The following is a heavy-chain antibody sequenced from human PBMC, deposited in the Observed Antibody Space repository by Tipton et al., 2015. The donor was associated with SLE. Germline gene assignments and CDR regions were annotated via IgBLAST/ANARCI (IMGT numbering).Heavy chain of an antibody. D-gene: IGHD3-22*01. CDR1: GGSISSYY. J-gene: IGHJ5*02. CDR3: AGGGRYYDSPGT. CDR2: INHSGST. Sequence: TLSLTCTVSGGSISSYYWSWIRQPPGKGLEWIGEINHSGSTNYNPSLKSRVTISVDTSKNQFSLKLTSVTAADTAVYYCAGGGRYYDSPGTWGQGTLVTVSS. V-gene: IGHV4-34*01.